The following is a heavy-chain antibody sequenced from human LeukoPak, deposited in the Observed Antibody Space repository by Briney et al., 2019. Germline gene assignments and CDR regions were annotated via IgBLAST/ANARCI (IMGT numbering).Heavy chain of an antibody. CDR2: IHYTGST. Sequence: SETLSLTCTVSGGSITNYYWSWIRQPPGKGLEWIGYIHYTGSTDYNPSLKSRVTIAVDTSKNQFSLKLSSVTAADTAMYYCARGGWSLDYWGRGTLVTVSS. J-gene: IGHJ4*02. V-gene: IGHV4-59*01. CDR1: GGSITNYY. D-gene: IGHD6-19*01. CDR3: ARGGWSLDY.